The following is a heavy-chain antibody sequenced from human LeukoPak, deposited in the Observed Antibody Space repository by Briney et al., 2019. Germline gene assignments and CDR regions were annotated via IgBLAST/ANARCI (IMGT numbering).Heavy chain of an antibody. Sequence: GGSLRLSCAASGFTFSSYAMHWVRQAPGKGLEYVSAISSNGGSTYYANSVKGRFTISRDNSKNTLYLQMGSLRAEDMAVYYCARGVYNYYDSGIDCWGQGTPVTVSS. D-gene: IGHD3-22*01. CDR2: ISSNGGST. J-gene: IGHJ4*02. CDR3: ARGVYNYYDSGIDC. CDR1: GFTFSSYA. V-gene: IGHV3-64*01.